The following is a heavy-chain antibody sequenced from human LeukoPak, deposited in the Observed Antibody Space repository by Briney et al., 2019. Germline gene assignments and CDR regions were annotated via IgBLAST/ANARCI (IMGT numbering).Heavy chain of an antibody. D-gene: IGHD3-10*01. V-gene: IGHV4-4*07. CDR2: IYTSGST. CDR1: GGSISSYY. J-gene: IGHJ6*03. CDR3: ARAVGSGSFQTYYYYRDV. Sequence: PSETLSLTCTVSGGSISSYYWSWIRQPAGKGLEWIGRIYTSGSTNYNPSLKSRVAMSVDTSKNQFSLKLSSVTAADTAVYYCARAVGSGSFQTYYYYRDVWGKGTTVTISS.